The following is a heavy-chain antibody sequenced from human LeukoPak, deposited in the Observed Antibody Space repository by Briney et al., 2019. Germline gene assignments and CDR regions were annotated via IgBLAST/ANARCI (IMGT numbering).Heavy chain of an antibody. Sequence: GASVKVSCKASGYTFNSYGISWVRQAPGQGLEWMGWINPYNGNTNYAQHLQGRVTITTDTFTNTAYLEVRSLRSDDTAVYYCGRDVHIWGSYRDFNFWGQGTLVSVSS. CDR1: GYTFNSYG. J-gene: IGHJ4*02. CDR3: GRDVHIWGSYRDFNF. V-gene: IGHV1-18*01. CDR2: INPYNGNT. D-gene: IGHD3-16*02.